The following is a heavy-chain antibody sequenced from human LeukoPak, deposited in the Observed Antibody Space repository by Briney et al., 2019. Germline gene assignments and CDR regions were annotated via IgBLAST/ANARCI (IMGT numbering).Heavy chain of an antibody. CDR1: GGSISSGGYY. V-gene: IGHV4-31*03. Sequence: SQTLSLTCTVSGGSISSGGYYWSWIRQHPGKGLERIGYIYYSGSTYYNPSLKSRVTISVDTSKNQFSLKLSSVTAADTAVYYCARKPWLSGDAFDIWGQGTMVTVSS. CDR2: IYYSGST. J-gene: IGHJ3*02. CDR3: ARKPWLSGDAFDI. D-gene: IGHD6-25*01.